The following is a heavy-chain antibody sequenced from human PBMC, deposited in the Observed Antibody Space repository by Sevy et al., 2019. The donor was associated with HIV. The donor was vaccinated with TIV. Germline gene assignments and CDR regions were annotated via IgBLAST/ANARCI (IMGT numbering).Heavy chain of an antibody. Sequence: GGSLRLSCAASGFTFSSFAMTWVRQAPGKGLEWVSCISYSGGSTYYGDSVKGRFTISRDNSKNTLYLQMNSLRAEDRAVYYCAIPPSRPGDYSYYYYYSMDVWGQGTTVTVSS. CDR3: AIPPSRPGDYSYYYYYSMDV. CDR2: ISYSGGST. V-gene: IGHV3-23*01. J-gene: IGHJ6*02. D-gene: IGHD2-21*01. CDR1: GFTFSSFA.